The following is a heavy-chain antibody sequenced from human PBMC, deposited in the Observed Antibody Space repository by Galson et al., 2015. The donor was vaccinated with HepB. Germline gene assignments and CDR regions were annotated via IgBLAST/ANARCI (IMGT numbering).Heavy chain of an antibody. CDR3: ARARLRYFSGDFDY. Sequence: SVKVSCKASGYTFTSYAMHWVRQAPGQRLEWMGWINAGNGNTKYSQKFQGRVTITRDTSASTAYMELSSLRSEDTAVYYCARARLRYFSGDFDYWGQGTLVTVSS. CDR2: INAGNGNT. CDR1: GYTFTSYA. D-gene: IGHD3-9*01. J-gene: IGHJ4*02. V-gene: IGHV1-3*01.